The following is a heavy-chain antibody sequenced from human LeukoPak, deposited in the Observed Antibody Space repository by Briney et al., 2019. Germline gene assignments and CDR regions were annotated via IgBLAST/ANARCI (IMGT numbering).Heavy chain of an antibody. D-gene: IGHD3-10*01. J-gene: IGHJ3*02. CDR3: ARGFDAFDI. V-gene: IGHV3-21*01. Sequence: PGGSLRLSCAGSGFTFSSYSMNWVRQAPGKGPEWVSSITSSGNYISYADSVKGRFTISRDNAKNSLYLQMNSLRAEDTAVYYCARGFDAFDIWGQGTMVTVSS. CDR1: GFTFSSYS. CDR2: ITSSGNYI.